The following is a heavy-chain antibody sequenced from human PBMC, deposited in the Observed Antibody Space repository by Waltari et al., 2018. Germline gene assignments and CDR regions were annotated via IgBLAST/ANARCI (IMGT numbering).Heavy chain of an antibody. CDR2: IYYSGST. D-gene: IGHD2-2*01. Sequence: QLQLQESGPGLVKPSETLSLTCTVSGGSISSRSYSWGWIRQPPGKGREWIGSIYYSGSTYYNPSLKSRVTISVDTSKNQFSLKLSSVTAADTAVYYCARLLGYCSSTSCNGPSFDYWGQGTLVTVSS. CDR1: GGSISSRSYS. V-gene: IGHV4-39*01. J-gene: IGHJ4*02. CDR3: ARLLGYCSSTSCNGPSFDY.